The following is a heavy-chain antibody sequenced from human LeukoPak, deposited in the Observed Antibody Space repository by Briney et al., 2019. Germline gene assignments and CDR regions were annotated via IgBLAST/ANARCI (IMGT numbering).Heavy chain of an antibody. CDR3: ARRDGYSAFDY. V-gene: IGHV4-61*02. D-gene: IGHD5-24*01. Sequence: SETLSLTCTVSGGSISSGSYYWSWIRQPAGKGLEWIGRIYTSGSTNYNPSLKSRVTISVDTSKNQFSLKLSSVTAADTAVYYCARRDGYSAFDYWGQGTLVTVSS. J-gene: IGHJ4*02. CDR2: IYTSGST. CDR1: GGSISSGSYY.